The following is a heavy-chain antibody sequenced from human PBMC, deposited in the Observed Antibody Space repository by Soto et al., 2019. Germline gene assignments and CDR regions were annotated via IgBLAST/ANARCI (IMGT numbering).Heavy chain of an antibody. J-gene: IGHJ6*03. CDR2: IYPGDSDT. V-gene: IGHV5-51*01. Sequence: GVSMKVSCKGSGYNITSYWIGWVSQMPGKGLEWMGIIYPGDSDTRYSPSFQGQVTISADKSISTAYLQWSSLKASDTAMYYCARQRDFWSGYLSPVNYYYYYYMDVWGKGTTVTVSS. CDR3: ARQRDFWSGYLSPVNYYYYYYMDV. D-gene: IGHD3-3*01. CDR1: GYNITSYW.